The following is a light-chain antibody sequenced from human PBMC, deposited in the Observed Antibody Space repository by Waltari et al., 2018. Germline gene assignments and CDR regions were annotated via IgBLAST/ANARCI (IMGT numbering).Light chain of an antibody. J-gene: IGLJ2*01. V-gene: IGLV2-14*01. CDR1: SSDGGGYNY. Sequence: QSALTQPASVSGSPGQSITISCTGTSSDGGGYNYVSWYQQHPGKVPKLMIYAVTKRPSGVSKRGAGAKAGNTASLAIAGLRAEDEAEYYCSSYTSTISHVVCGGGTKLTIL. CDR3: SSYTSTISHVV. CDR2: AVT.